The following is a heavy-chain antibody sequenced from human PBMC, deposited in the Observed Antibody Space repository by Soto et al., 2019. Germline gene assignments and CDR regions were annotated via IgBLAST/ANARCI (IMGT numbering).Heavy chain of an antibody. V-gene: IGHV4-4*07. D-gene: IGHD3-16*01. CDR2: IYTSGST. CDR1: GGSISSYY. Sequence: SDTLSLTGAVSGGSISSYYWSWVRQPAGNALECIGRIYTSGSTIYNPSLKRRVTISVDTSKNQFSLKLSSVTAADTVVYYCARALYGAQGFDYWGQGTLVTVSS. CDR3: ARALYGAQGFDY. J-gene: IGHJ4*02.